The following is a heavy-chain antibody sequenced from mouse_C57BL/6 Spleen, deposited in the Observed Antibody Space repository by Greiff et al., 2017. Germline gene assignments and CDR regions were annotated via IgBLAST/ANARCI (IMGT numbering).Heavy chain of an antibody. V-gene: IGHV1-18*01. CDR3: ARLTNDYDEGYYFDY. CDR2: INPNNGGT. J-gene: IGHJ2*01. Sequence: EVQLQQSGPELVKPGASVKIPCKASGYTFTDYNMDWVKQSHGKSLEWIGDINPNNGGTIYNQKFKGKATLTVDKSSSTAYMELRSLTSEDTAVYYCARLTNDYDEGYYFDYWGQGTTLTVSS. CDR1: GYTFTDYN. D-gene: IGHD2-4*01.